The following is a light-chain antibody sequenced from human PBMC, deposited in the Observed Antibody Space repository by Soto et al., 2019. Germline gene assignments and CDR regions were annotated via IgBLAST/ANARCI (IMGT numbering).Light chain of an antibody. CDR2: DIR. CDR3: SSYTSSSTRV. J-gene: IGLJ1*01. CDR1: SSDVGGYKY. V-gene: IGLV2-14*03. Sequence: QSALTQPASVSGSPGQSIPISCTGTSSDVGGYKYVSWYQQHPGKAPKLMIYDIRNRPSGVSNRFSGSKSGNTVSLTISGLQAEDEADYYCSSYTSSSTRVFGTGTKVTVL.